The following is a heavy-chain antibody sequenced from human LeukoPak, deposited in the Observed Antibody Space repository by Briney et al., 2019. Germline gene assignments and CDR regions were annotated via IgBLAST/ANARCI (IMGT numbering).Heavy chain of an antibody. J-gene: IGHJ5*02. D-gene: IGHD4-17*01. Sequence: GGSLRLSCTTSGFTFRNYGMTWVRQAPGKGLEWVPYISSSSSTIFYADSVKGRFTISRDDAKNSLDLQMNSLRDDDTAMYYCTKLGNYGAEGDYGADGSWGQGTLVTVSS. CDR1: GFTFRNYG. V-gene: IGHV3-48*02. CDR2: ISSSSSTI. CDR3: TKLGNYGAEGDYGADGS.